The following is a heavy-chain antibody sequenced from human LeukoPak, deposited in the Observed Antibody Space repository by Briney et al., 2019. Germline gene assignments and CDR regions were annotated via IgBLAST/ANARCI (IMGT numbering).Heavy chain of an antibody. J-gene: IGHJ6*03. V-gene: IGHV3-30-3*01. CDR1: GFTFSSYA. Sequence: AGGSLRLSCAASGFTFSSYAMHWVRQAPGKGLEWVAVISYDGSNKYYADSVKCRFTISRDNSKNTLYLQMNSLRAEDTAVYYCARDGLIDYYYYMDVWGKGTTVTVSS. CDR2: ISYDGSNK. CDR3: ARDGLIDYYYYMDV.